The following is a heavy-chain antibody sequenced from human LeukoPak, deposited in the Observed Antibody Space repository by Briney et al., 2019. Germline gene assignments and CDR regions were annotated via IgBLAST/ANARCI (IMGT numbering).Heavy chain of an antibody. J-gene: IGHJ4*02. D-gene: IGHD3-16*01. V-gene: IGHV3-7*04. CDR3: SREGTWDFDY. CDR1: GFTFSPYW. CDR2: INQDGNEK. Sequence: PGGSLRLSGGASGFTFSPYWMSWVRQAPGKGLEWVANINQDGNEKYYVGSVKGRFTISRDNAKNSLYLQIDSLRVEDSAVYYLSREGTWDFDYWGQGTLVTVSS.